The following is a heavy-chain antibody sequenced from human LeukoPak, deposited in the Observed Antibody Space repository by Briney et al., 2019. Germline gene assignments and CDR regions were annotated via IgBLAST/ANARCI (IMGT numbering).Heavy chain of an antibody. CDR2: IYYSGST. CDR3: ARANHYGSGTYYTNWFDP. Sequence: SETLSLTCTVSGGSISSYYCSWIRQPPGKGLEWIGYIYYSGSTNYNPSLKSRVTISVDTSKNQFSLRLSSVTAADTAVYYCARANHYGSGTYYTNWFDPWGQGTLVTVSS. CDR1: GGSISSYY. V-gene: IGHV4-59*01. D-gene: IGHD3-10*01. J-gene: IGHJ5*02.